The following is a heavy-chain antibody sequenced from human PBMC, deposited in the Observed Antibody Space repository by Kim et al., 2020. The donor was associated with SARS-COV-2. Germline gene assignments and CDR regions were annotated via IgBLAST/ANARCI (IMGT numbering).Heavy chain of an antibody. CDR1: GFTFSSYE. Sequence: GGSLRLSCAASGFTFSSYEMNWVRQAPGKGLEWVSYISSSGSTIYYADSVKGRFTISRDNAKNSLYLQMNILRAEDTAVYYCARTLRNDGYDFDYWGQGTLVTVSS. D-gene: IGHD5-12*01. V-gene: IGHV3-48*03. J-gene: IGHJ4*02. CDR3: ARTLRNDGYDFDY. CDR2: ISSSGSTI.